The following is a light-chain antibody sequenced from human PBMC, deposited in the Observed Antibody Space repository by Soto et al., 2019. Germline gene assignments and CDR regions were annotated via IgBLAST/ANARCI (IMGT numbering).Light chain of an antibody. CDR3: EQDGSSPWT. CDR2: GAS. J-gene: IGKJ1*01. V-gene: IGKV3-20*01. CDR1: QTIRSNY. Sequence: ETVLTQSPGTLSLSPGERATLSCRASQTIRSNYLAWYRQTPGQAPRLLIYGASNRATGIAARFSGSGSGTDFTLIISRLEPEDCALYYCEQDGSSPWTLGQGTKVEIK.